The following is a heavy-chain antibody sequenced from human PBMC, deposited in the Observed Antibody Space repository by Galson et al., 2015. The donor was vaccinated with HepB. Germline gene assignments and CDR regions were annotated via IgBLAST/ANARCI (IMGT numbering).Heavy chain of an antibody. J-gene: IGHJ4*02. Sequence: PALVKPTQTLTLTCTFSGFSLSTSGMCVSWIRQPPGKALEWLALIDWDDDKYYSTSLKSRLTITKDTSKNQVVLTMTNMDPVDTATYYCAHAQLAFDYWGQGTLVTVSS. V-gene: IGHV2-70*12. D-gene: IGHD5-18*01. CDR3: AHAQLAFDY. CDR2: IDWDDDK. CDR1: GFSLSTSGMC.